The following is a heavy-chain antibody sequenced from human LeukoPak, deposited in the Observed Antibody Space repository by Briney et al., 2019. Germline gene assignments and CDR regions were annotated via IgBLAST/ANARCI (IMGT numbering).Heavy chain of an antibody. CDR3: ASLLTPYHGSGGGGMDV. Sequence: GGSLRLSCAASGFTFSTHWMYWVRQAPGKEFVWVSRISGDGSLTSYADSVRDRFTISRDNAKETLYLQMTSLRVEDTAVYSCASLLTPYHGSGGGGMDVWGQGTTVTVSS. CDR1: GFTFSTHW. D-gene: IGHD3-10*01. CDR2: ISGDGSLT. V-gene: IGHV3-74*01. J-gene: IGHJ6*02.